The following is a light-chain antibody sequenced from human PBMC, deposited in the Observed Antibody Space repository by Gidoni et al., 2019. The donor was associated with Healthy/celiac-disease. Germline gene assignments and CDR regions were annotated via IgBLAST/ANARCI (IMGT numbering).Light chain of an antibody. CDR3: QQRSNWPPGLT. CDR1: QRFSSY. CDR2: DAS. Sequence: VFTQSPATLALCPGESATLSCRASQRFSSYFAWYQQKPGQAPRLLIYDASNRATGISARFSGSGSGTDFTLTISSLEPEDFAVYYCQQRSNWPPGLTFGGGTKVEIK. V-gene: IGKV3-11*01. J-gene: IGKJ4*01.